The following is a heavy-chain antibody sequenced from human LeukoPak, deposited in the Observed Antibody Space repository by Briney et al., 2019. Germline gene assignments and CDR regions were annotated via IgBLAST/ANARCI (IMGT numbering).Heavy chain of an antibody. V-gene: IGHV4-59*01. CDR2: IYYSGST. Sequence: PSETLSLTCTVSGDSISSYYWSWIRQPPGKGLEWIGYIYYSGSTNYNPSLKSRVTISVDTSKNQFSLKLSSVTAADTAVYYCARGSYDSSGYYYGSWFDPWGQGTLVTVSS. CDR3: ARGSYDSSGYYYGSWFDP. D-gene: IGHD3-22*01. J-gene: IGHJ5*02. CDR1: GDSISSYY.